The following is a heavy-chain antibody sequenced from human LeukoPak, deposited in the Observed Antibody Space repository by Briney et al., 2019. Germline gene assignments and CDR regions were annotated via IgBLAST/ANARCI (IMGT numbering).Heavy chain of an antibody. Sequence: SETLSLTCAVYGGSLSGYYWSWIRQPPGKGLEWIGEINHSGSTNYNPSLKSRVTISVDTSKNQFSLKLSSVTAADTAVYYCARVRVAGICDYWGQGTLVTDSS. D-gene: IGHD6-19*01. CDR2: INHSGST. J-gene: IGHJ4*02. CDR1: GGSLSGYY. V-gene: IGHV4-34*01. CDR3: ARVRVAGICDY.